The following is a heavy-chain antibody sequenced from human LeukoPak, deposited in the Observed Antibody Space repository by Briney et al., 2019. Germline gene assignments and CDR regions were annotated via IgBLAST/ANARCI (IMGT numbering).Heavy chain of an antibody. CDR2: IYYSGST. CDR1: GGSISSSSYY. V-gene: IGHV4-39*07. Sequence: PSETQSLTCTVSGGSISSSSYYWGWIRQPPGKGLEWIGSIYYSGSTYYNPSLKSRVTISVDTSKNQFSLKLSSVTAADTAVYFCTRSRSIDYGDYGWFVYWGQGTLVTVS. D-gene: IGHD4-17*01. CDR3: TRSRSIDYGDYGWFVY. J-gene: IGHJ4*02.